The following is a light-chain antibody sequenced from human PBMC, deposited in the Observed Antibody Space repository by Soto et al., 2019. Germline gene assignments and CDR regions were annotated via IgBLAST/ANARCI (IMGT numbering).Light chain of an antibody. J-gene: IGKJ1*01. CDR1: QYISNY. CDR2: SAS. CDR3: QSNYILPWA. Sequence: EIQVTQTPPSLSASVGDRVTITCRASQYISNYLNWYQHKPGEAPRLLIYSASSLQLGAASRFSGSGSGTDFTLTIDSLQADDFASYYCQSNYILPWAFGQGTMV. V-gene: IGKV1-39*01.